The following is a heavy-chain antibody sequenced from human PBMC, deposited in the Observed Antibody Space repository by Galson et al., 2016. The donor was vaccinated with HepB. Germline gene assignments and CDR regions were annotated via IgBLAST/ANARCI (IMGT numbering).Heavy chain of an antibody. V-gene: IGHV4-39*01. D-gene: IGHD2/OR15-2a*01. CDR3: ARHEWHNSYFDL. J-gene: IGHJ4*02. CDR1: GGSIRASSYY. Sequence: SETLSLTCIVSGGSIRASSYYWGWIRQPPGKGMEWLGSISFRGNSDYRPSLESRVTISLDKSKNQFSLRLSSVTAADTAVYYCARHEWHNSYFDLWGQGTLVTVSS. CDR2: ISFRGNS.